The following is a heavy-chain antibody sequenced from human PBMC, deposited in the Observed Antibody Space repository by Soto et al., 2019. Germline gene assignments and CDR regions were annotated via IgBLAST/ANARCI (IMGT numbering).Heavy chain of an antibody. CDR2: ISYDGSHE. CDR1: GFNFNYYP. Sequence: GGSLRLSWAASGFNFNYYPIPWVRQATGKGLEWVALISYDGSHEYYADSVKGRFSLSRDNSKNTLYLQMNSLRAEDTAVYYCAKVDWTLVYYFDYWGQGTLVTVSS. V-gene: IGHV3-30-3*01. J-gene: IGHJ4*02. D-gene: IGHD1-1*01. CDR3: AKVDWTLVYYFDY.